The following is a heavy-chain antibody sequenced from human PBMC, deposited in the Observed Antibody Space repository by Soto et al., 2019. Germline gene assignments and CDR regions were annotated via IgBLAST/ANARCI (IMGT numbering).Heavy chain of an antibody. CDR1: GFTFGGSA. J-gene: IGHJ4*02. CDR2: IRSKTNSYAT. Sequence: GGSLRLSCAASGFTFGGSAMHWVRQASGKGLEWVGHIRSKTNSYATAYAESVKGRFTISRDDSMNTAYLQMNSLKTEDTAVYFCTRQTDAVQWLVVPTDYNFDYWGQG. D-gene: IGHD6-19*01. V-gene: IGHV3-73*01. CDR3: TRQTDAVQWLVVPTDYNFDY.